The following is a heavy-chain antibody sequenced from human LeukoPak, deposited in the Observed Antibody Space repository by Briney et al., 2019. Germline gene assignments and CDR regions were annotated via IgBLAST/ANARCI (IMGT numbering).Heavy chain of an antibody. Sequence: GGSLRLSCAASGFTFSSYGMHWVRQAPGKGLEWVAFIRYDGSNKYYADSVKGLFTISRDNSKNTLYLQMNSLKAEDTAVYYCAKTLPFYYGSGDYYYMDVWGKGTTVTISS. CDR2: IRYDGSNK. J-gene: IGHJ6*03. D-gene: IGHD3-10*01. CDR1: GFTFSSYG. CDR3: AKTLPFYYGSGDYYYMDV. V-gene: IGHV3-30*02.